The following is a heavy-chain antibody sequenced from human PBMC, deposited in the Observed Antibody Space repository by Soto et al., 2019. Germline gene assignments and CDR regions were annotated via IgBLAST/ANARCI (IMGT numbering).Heavy chain of an antibody. CDR2: IMPIFATP. CDR3: ARDKDRQQLGGNYYYILDV. J-gene: IGHJ6*02. CDR1: GGTFSTSA. V-gene: IGHV1-69*05. Sequence: QVQLMQSGAEVKKPGSSVKVSCKASGGTFSTSAISWVRQAAGEGLEWVGGIMPIFATPDYAQKFQGRATXSXDXXAATAYLELTSLTTDDTAVYYCARDKDRQQLGGNYYYILDVWGQGTAITVSS. D-gene: IGHD3-3*02.